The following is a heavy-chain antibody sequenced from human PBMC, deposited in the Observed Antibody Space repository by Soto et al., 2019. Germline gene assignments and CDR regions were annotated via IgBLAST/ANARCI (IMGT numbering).Heavy chain of an antibody. CDR3: ARGIAAAGKGSYDYGMDV. V-gene: IGHV3-33*01. CDR2: IWYDGSNK. J-gene: IGHJ6*02. Sequence: QVQLVESGGGVVQPGRSLRLSCAASGFTFSSYGMHWVRQAPGKGLEWVAVIWYDGSNKYYADSVKGRFTISRDNSKNTLYLQMNSLRAEDTAVYYCARGIAAAGKGSYDYGMDVWGQGTTVTVSS. CDR1: GFTFSSYG. D-gene: IGHD6-13*01.